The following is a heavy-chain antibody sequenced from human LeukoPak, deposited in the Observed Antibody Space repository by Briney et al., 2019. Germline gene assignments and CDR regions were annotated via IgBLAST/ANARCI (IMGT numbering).Heavy chain of an antibody. CDR3: AKDIVPDSGWDLDY. D-gene: IGHD6-19*01. J-gene: IGHJ4*02. CDR1: GITFSTYS. Sequence: GGSLRLSCVASGITFSTYSMTWVRQRPGKGLEWVASIYNSGTKIFYADSVKGRFTISRDNSNNVLFLQMDSLRAEVSAIYYCAKDIVPDSGWDLDYWGRGTLVTVSS. CDR2: IYNSGTKI. V-gene: IGHV3-23*05.